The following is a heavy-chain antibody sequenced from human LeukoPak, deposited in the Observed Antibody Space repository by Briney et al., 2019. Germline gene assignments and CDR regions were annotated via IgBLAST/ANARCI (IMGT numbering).Heavy chain of an antibody. CDR3: ARGGPTPPLLLWFGELLPTNWFDP. V-gene: IGHV1-8*01. CDR1: GYTFTSYD. CDR2: MNPNSGST. J-gene: IGHJ5*02. Sequence: ASVKVSCKASGYTFTSYDINWVRQATGQGLEWMGWMNPNSGSTGYAQKFQGRVTMTRNTSISTAYMELSSLRSEDTAVYYCARGGPTPPLLLWFGELLPTNWFDPWGQGTLVTVSS. D-gene: IGHD3-10*01.